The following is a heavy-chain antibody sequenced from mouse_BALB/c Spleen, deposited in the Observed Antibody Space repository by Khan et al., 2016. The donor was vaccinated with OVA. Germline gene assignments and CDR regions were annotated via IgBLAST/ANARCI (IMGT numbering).Heavy chain of an antibody. CDR2: INPSSGYT. CDR3: ARRNTVYTMDY. Sequence: QVQLQQSGAELARPGASVKMSCKASGYTFTSNTMHWVKQRPGQGLEWFGYINPSSGYTNYNQNFKDKATLTADKSSSTAYIQLGSLTSEDSAVYYSARRNTVYTMDYWGQGTSVTVSS. D-gene: IGHD1-1*01. V-gene: IGHV1-4*01. J-gene: IGHJ4*01. CDR1: GYTFTSNT.